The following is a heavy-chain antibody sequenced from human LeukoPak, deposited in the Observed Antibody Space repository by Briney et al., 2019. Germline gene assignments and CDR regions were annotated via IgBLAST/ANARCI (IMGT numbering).Heavy chain of an antibody. CDR2: IYSGGGT. V-gene: IGHV3-66*01. J-gene: IGHJ4*02. Sequence: PGGSLRLSCAASGFTVSSNYMSWVRQAPGKGLEWVSVIYSGGGTYYADSVKGRFTISRDNSKNTLYLQMNSLRAEDTAVYYCAREGFDILTGYAQPYFDYWGQGTLVTVSS. D-gene: IGHD3-9*01. CDR3: AREGFDILTGYAQPYFDY. CDR1: GFTVSSNY.